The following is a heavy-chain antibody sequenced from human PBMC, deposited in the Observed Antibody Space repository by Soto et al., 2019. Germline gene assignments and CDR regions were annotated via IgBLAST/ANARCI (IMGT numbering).Heavy chain of an antibody. Sequence: QVQLQESGPGLVKPSQTLSLTCTVSGGSISSGNYYWSWIRQHPERGLEWIGYIYHSGSAYYNPSLKSRVTISVDTSKNQFSLRLSSVNAADTAIYYCARDVIGGVPRPGDYWGQGTLVTVSS. V-gene: IGHV4-31*03. CDR1: GGSISSGNYY. CDR2: IYHSGSA. CDR3: ARDVIGGVPRPGDY. J-gene: IGHJ4*02. D-gene: IGHD1-1*01.